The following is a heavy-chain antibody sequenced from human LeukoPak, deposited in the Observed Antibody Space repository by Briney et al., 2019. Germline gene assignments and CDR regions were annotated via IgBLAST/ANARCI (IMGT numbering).Heavy chain of an antibody. Sequence: ASVKVSCKASGYTFTSYYMHWVRQAPGQGLEWMGIINPSGGSTSYAQKFQGRVTMTRDMSTSTVYMELSRLRSDDTAVYYCARQYYDFWSGYFSAYYYYYMDVWGKGTTVTVSS. D-gene: IGHD3-3*01. J-gene: IGHJ6*03. CDR1: GYTFTSYY. CDR3: ARQYYDFWSGYFSAYYYYYMDV. CDR2: INPSGGST. V-gene: IGHV1-46*01.